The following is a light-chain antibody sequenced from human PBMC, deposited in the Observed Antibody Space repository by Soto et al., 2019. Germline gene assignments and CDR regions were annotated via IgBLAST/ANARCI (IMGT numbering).Light chain of an antibody. CDR1: SSNIENNY. J-gene: IGLJ2*01. CDR3: GTWDSSLSSVV. V-gene: IGLV1-51*01. Sequence: QSVLTQPPSVSAAPGQKVTISCSGSSSNIENNYVPWYQQLPGTAPKLLIYDTHKRPSRIPDRFSGSRSGTSATLGITGLQTGDEADYYCGTWDSSLSSVVFGGGTKLTVL. CDR2: DTH.